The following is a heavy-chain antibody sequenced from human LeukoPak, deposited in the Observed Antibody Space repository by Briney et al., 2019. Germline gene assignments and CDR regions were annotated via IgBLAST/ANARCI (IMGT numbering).Heavy chain of an antibody. J-gene: IGHJ6*02. CDR3: ARDRYYYDSSGYYDYYYGMDV. V-gene: IGHV1-2*06. CDR2: INPNKGGT. D-gene: IGHD3-22*01. CDR1: GYTFTGYY. Sequence: ASVKVSCKASGYTFTGYYMHWVRQAPGQGLVWMGRINPNKGGTNYAQKFQGRVTMTRDTSISTAYMELSRLRSDDTAVYYCARDRYYYDSSGYYDYYYGMDVWGQGTTVTVSS.